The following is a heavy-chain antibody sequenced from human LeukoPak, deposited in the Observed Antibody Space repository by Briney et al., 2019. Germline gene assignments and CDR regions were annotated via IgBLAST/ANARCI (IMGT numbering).Heavy chain of an antibody. CDR1: GGPFSGYY. V-gene: IGHV4-34*01. J-gene: IGHJ4*02. CDR2: INHSGST. D-gene: IGHD2-2*01. CDR3: ARHDIVVVPAARRIGFDY. Sequence: SETLSLTCAVYGGPFSGYYWSWIRQPPGKGLEWIGEINHSGSTNYNPSLKSRVTISVDTSKNQFSLKLSSVTAADTAVYYCARHDIVVVPAARRIGFDYWGQGTLVTVSS.